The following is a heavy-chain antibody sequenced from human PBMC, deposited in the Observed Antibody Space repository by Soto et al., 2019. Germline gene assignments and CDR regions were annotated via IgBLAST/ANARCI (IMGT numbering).Heavy chain of an antibody. CDR2: IFSDAER. J-gene: IGHJ2*01. CDR3: TGMTANTSSPFHDTDL. Sequence: GPTLEKPRGTLALTCPISGLSLRNGRMSVSWIRQSPGKALEWLAHIFSDAERSYSTSMQSRLTISTDTSGTQVVLTMTNMEPVDAGTYYSTGMTANTSSPFHDTDLCG. V-gene: IGHV2-26*03. D-gene: IGHD5-18*01. CDR1: GLSLRNGRMS.